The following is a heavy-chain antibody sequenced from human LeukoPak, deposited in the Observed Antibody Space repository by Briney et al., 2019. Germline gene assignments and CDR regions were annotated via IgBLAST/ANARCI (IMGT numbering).Heavy chain of an antibody. D-gene: IGHD6-19*01. CDR1: GFTFSSFA. V-gene: IGHV3-23*01. Sequence: GGSLRLSCAASGFTFSSFAMNWVRQAPGKGLEWVSGISGSGGSTYYADSVRGRFTISRDNSKNTLYLQMNSLRADDTAVYYCTKEPRESTVAGPFDYWGQGTLVTVSS. CDR2: ISGSGGST. J-gene: IGHJ4*02. CDR3: TKEPRESTVAGPFDY.